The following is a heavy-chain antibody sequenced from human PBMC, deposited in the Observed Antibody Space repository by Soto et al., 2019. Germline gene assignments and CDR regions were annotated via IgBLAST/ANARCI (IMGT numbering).Heavy chain of an antibody. V-gene: IGHV3-66*01. Sequence: EVQLVESGGGLVQPGGSLRLSCAASGFIVSSNYMSWVRQAPGKGLEWVSVLYSGGTTYYADSVRGRFTISRDNSKNTLYLQMSRLRAEDTAVYYCARALPGIAVNFDYWGQGTLVTVSS. D-gene: IGHD6-19*01. CDR3: ARALPGIAVNFDY. CDR1: GFIVSSNY. CDR2: LYSGGTT. J-gene: IGHJ4*02.